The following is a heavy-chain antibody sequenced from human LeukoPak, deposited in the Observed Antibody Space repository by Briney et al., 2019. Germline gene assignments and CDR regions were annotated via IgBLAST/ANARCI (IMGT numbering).Heavy chain of an antibody. Sequence: SVKVSCKASGGTFSSYAISWVRQAPGQGLEWMEGIIPIFGTANYAQKFQGRVTITTDESTSTAYMELSSLRSEDTAVYYCARGNGDYGDYYYYYMDVWGKGTTVTVSS. CDR3: ARGNGDYGDYYYYYMDV. CDR1: GGTFSSYA. J-gene: IGHJ6*03. CDR2: IIPIFGTA. V-gene: IGHV1-69*05. D-gene: IGHD4-17*01.